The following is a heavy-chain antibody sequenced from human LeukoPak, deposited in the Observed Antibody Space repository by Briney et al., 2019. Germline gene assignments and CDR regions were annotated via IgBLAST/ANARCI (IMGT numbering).Heavy chain of an antibody. Sequence: PGGSLRLSCAASGFTFSSYGMSWVRQAPGKGLEWVSFISGSGGSTYYADSVKGRFTMSRDTSKNTLYLEMNSLRDDDTAAYYCAKGRGSTSIYEYWGQGTLVTVS. CDR1: GFTFSSYG. D-gene: IGHD2-2*01. CDR2: ISGSGGST. CDR3: AKGRGSTSIYEY. J-gene: IGHJ4*02. V-gene: IGHV3-23*01.